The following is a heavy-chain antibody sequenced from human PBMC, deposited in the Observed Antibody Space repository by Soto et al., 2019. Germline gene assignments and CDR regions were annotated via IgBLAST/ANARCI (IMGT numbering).Heavy chain of an antibody. J-gene: IGHJ6*02. Sequence: QITLKESGPTLVKPTQTLTLTCTFSGFSLTTSGVGVGWIRQPPGKALEWLALIYWDDDKRYRPSLRSRLTXNKDTSKNQVVLAMTNMDPVDTATYYWAVIIYGMDVWGQGTTVTVSS. CDR3: AVIIYGMDV. V-gene: IGHV2-5*02. CDR1: GFSLTTSGVG. D-gene: IGHD3-22*01. CDR2: IYWDDDK.